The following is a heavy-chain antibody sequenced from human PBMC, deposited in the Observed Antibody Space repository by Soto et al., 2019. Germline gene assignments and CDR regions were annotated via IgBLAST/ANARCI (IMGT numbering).Heavy chain of an antibody. D-gene: IGHD3-9*01. CDR2: IRSKANSYAT. CDR3: TRPLDFPGGYGVDV. CDR1: GFTFSCSA. V-gene: IGHV3-73*01. Sequence: GGSLRLSCAASGFTFSCSAMHWVRQASGKGLEWVGRIRSKANSYATAYAASVKGRFTISRDDSKNTAYLQMNSLKTEDTAVYYCTRPLDFPGGYGVDVWGQGTTVTVSS. J-gene: IGHJ6*02.